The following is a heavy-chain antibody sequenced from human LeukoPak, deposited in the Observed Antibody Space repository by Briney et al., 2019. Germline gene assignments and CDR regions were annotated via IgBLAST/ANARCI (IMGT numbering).Heavy chain of an antibody. Sequence: PSETLSLTCTVSGGSISSYYWSWIRQPPGKGLEGRGDIYTSGNTNYNPSLKSRVNISVDTSKNQCSLKLSSVTAADTAVYYCARHRYDTRKYYYYYYMDVWGKGTTVTVSS. D-gene: IGHD3-16*01. CDR1: GGSISSYY. V-gene: IGHV4-4*09. J-gene: IGHJ6*03. CDR2: IYTSGNT. CDR3: ARHRYDTRKYYYYYYMDV.